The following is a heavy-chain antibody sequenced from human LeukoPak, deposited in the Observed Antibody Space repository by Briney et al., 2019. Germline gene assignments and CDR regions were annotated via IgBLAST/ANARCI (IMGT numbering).Heavy chain of an antibody. Sequence: PGRSLRLSFAASGFTFSRSCMHWVRQAPGKGLEWVAVIWYDGSNKYYADSVKGRFTISRDNSKNTLYLQMNSLSAQDTAVYYCARDFQYVYYSDSSGYYPEYYFDYWGQGTLVTVSS. J-gene: IGHJ4*02. D-gene: IGHD3-22*01. CDR2: IWYDGSNK. V-gene: IGHV3-33*01. CDR1: GFTFSRSC. CDR3: ARDFQYVYYSDSSGYYPEYYFDY.